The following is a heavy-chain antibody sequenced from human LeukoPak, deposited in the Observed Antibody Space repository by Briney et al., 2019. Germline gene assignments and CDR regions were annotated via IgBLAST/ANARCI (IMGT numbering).Heavy chain of an antibody. V-gene: IGHV4-39*01. J-gene: IGHJ3*02. CDR2: IHYSGTT. Sequence: SETLSLTCTVSGGSINSSTYFWGWIRQPPGKGLEWIATIHYSGTTYYNPSLKSRVTISLDTSKNQFSLKLSSVTAADTAVYYCARQKARGSWAFDIWGQGTMVTVSS. D-gene: IGHD3-10*01. CDR3: ARQKARGSWAFDI. CDR1: GGSINSSTYF.